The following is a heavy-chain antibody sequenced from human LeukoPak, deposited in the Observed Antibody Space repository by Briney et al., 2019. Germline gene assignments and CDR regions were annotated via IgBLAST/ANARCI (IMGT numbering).Heavy chain of an antibody. CDR3: ARDSPQLGIRTFDY. CDR2: ISRYNGNT. Sequence: VASVKVSCKASGYTFTSYGISWVRQAPGQGLEWMGWISRYNGNTKYAQKLQGRVTMTTDTSTSTAYMELRSLRSDDTAVYYCARDSPQLGIRTFDYWGQGTLVTVSS. J-gene: IGHJ4*02. CDR1: GYTFTSYG. D-gene: IGHD7-27*01. V-gene: IGHV1-18*04.